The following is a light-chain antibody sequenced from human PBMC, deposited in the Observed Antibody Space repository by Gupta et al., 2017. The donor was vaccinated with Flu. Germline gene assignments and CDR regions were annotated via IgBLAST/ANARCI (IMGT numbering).Light chain of an antibody. V-gene: IGLV1-47*01. Sequence: SSSNIGSNYVCWHQHLPGTAPKVLIYKNNQRPSGVPDRFSGSRSGASASLAISGLRSEEEADYYCAAWDDSLSGYVFGTGTKVTVL. CDR1: SSNIGSNY. J-gene: IGLJ1*01. CDR2: KNN. CDR3: AAWDDSLSGYV.